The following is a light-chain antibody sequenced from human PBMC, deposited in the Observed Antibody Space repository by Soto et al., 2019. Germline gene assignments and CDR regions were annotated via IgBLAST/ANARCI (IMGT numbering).Light chain of an antibody. V-gene: IGLV1-40*01. CDR2: GNS. Sequence: QSVLTQPPSVSGAPGQRVTISCTGSSSNIGAGYDVHWYQQLPGTAPKLLIYGNSNRPSGVPDRLSGSKSGTSASLAITGLQAEDEADYYCQSYDSSLSTWVFGGRTKLTLL. J-gene: IGLJ3*02. CDR3: QSYDSSLSTWV. CDR1: SSNIGAGYD.